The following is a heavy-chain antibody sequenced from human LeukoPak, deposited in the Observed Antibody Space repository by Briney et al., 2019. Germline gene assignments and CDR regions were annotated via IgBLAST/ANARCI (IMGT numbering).Heavy chain of an antibody. CDR3: ARGIAADRRGNYYYYMDV. CDR2: INPNSGGT. V-gene: IGHV1-2*02. J-gene: IGHJ6*03. D-gene: IGHD6-6*01. CDR1: GYTFTGYY. Sequence: ASVKVSCKASGYTFTGYYMHWVRQAPGQGLEWMGWINPNSGGTNYAQKFQGRVTMTTDTSTSTAYMELRSLRSDDTAVYYCARGIAADRRGNYYYYMDVWGKGTTVTISS.